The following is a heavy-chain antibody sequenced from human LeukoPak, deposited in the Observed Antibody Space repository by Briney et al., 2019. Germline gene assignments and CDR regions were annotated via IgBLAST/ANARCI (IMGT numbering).Heavy chain of an antibody. J-gene: IGHJ4*02. CDR3: ARDPDHIEGANFHY. CDR1: GGSFSGDY. D-gene: IGHD1-26*01. Sequence: PSETLSLTCAVYGGSFSGDYWSWIRQPPGKGLEWIGEINHSGSTNYNPSLKSRVTISVDTSKNQFSLKLSSVTAADTAVYYCARDPDHIEGANFHYWGQGTLVPVSS. V-gene: IGHV4-34*01. CDR2: INHSGST.